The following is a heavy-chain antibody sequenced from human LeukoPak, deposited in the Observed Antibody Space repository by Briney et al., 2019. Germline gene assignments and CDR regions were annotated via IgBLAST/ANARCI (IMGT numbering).Heavy chain of an antibody. CDR3: ARIDHRSGYSLHY. D-gene: IGHD3-22*01. CDR2: INPSDGST. Sequence: ASVKVSCKASGHTFSIYYMHWVRQAPGQGLEWMGTINPSDGSTSYAQKFQGRVTMTRDTSTSTVYMELSSLRSEDTAMYYCARIDHRSGYSLHYWGQGTLVTVSS. J-gene: IGHJ4*02. CDR1: GHTFSIYY. V-gene: IGHV1-46*01.